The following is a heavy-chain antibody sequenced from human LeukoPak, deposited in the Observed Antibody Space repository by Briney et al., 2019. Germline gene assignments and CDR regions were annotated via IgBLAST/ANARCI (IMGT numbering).Heavy chain of an antibody. CDR3: ARHGYSYGYVTRDRYAMDV. V-gene: IGHV4-59*08. Sequence: PSETLSPTCTVSGGSISSYYWSWIRRPPGKELEWIGYFSYSGSTNYNPSLKSRVTISVDTSKNQFSLKLSSVTAADTAVYYCARHGYSYGYVTRDRYAMDVWGPGTTVTVSS. J-gene: IGHJ6*02. D-gene: IGHD5-18*01. CDR1: GGSISSYY. CDR2: FSYSGST.